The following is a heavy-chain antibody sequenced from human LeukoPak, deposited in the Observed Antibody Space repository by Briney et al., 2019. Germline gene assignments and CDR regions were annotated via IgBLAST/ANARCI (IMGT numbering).Heavy chain of an antibody. V-gene: IGHV1-2*02. Sequence: ASVKVSCKASGYTFTGYYMHWVRQAPGQGLEWMGWINPNSGGTNYAQKFQGRVTMTRDTSISTAYVELSRLRSDDTAVYYCARDQGDFWSPSRAFDIWGQGTMVTVSS. D-gene: IGHD3-3*01. CDR2: INPNSGGT. CDR3: ARDQGDFWSPSRAFDI. CDR1: GYTFTGYY. J-gene: IGHJ3*02.